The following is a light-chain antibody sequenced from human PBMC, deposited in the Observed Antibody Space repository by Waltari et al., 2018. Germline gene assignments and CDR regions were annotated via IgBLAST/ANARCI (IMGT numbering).Light chain of an antibody. V-gene: IGKV3-20*01. CDR1: QSLTKRY. J-gene: IGKJ2*01. CDR2: GAS. Sequence: EVVLTQSPAPLSLSTGERATLSCRASQSLTKRYLAWYQQKPGLAPRLLIYGASSRAASIPDRVSGSGSGTDFTLTISRLEPEDFAVYYCQQYGSSVLYTFGQGTKLESK. CDR3: QQYGSSVLYT.